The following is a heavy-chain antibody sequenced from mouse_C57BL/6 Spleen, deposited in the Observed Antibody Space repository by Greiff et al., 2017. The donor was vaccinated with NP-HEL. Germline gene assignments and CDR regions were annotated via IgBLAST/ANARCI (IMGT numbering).Heavy chain of an antibody. D-gene: IGHD2-5*01. CDR3: ARGPIYYSNSWFAY. V-gene: IGHV5-4*03. CDR2: ISDGGSYT. Sequence: EVKLVESGGGLVKPGGSLKLSCAASGFTFSSYAMSWVRQTPEKRLEWVATISDGGSYTYYPDNVKGRFTISRDNAKNNLYLQMSHLKSEDTSMYYCARGPIYYSNSWFAYWGQGTLVTVSA. CDR1: GFTFSSYA. J-gene: IGHJ3*01.